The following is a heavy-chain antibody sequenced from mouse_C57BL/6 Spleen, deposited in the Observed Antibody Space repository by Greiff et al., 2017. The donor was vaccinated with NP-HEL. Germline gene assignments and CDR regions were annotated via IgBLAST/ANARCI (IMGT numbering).Heavy chain of an antibody. Sequence: VQLQQSGPGLVQPSQSLSITCTVSGFSLTSYGVHWVRQSPGKGLEWLGVIWRGGSTDYNAAFMSRLSITKDNSKSQVFFKMNSLQADDTAIYYCAKNFGDGYYVLHAMDYWGQGTSVTVSS. V-gene: IGHV2-5*01. CDR1: GFSLTSYG. CDR2: IWRGGST. D-gene: IGHD2-3*01. J-gene: IGHJ4*01. CDR3: AKNFGDGYYVLHAMDY.